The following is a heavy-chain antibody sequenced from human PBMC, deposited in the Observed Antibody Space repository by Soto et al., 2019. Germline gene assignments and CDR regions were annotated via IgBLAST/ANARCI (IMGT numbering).Heavy chain of an antibody. Sequence: GGSLRLSCAASGFTFSSYSMNWVRQAPGKGLEWVSYISSSSSTIYYADSVKGRFTISRDNAKNSLYLQMNSLRDEDTAVYYCARMFDILTTYYYYGMDFWGQGTTVTVSS. J-gene: IGHJ6*02. CDR1: GFTFSSYS. CDR2: ISSSSSTI. D-gene: IGHD3-9*01. CDR3: ARMFDILTTYYYYGMDF. V-gene: IGHV3-48*02.